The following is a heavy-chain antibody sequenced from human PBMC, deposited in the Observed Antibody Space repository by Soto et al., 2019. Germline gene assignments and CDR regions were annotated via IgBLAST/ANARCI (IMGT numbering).Heavy chain of an antibody. Sequence: QITLKESGPTLVKPTQTLTLTCTFSGFSLSTSGVGVGWIRQPPGKALEWLAFIYWDDDKRYSPFLKSRLTLTNDTSKYQVVLTRTNMDHVDTATYYCAQAPRYSSGCPDWYFDLWGRGTLVTVSS. J-gene: IGHJ2*01. CDR1: GFSLSTSGVG. CDR2: IYWDDDK. D-gene: IGHD6-19*01. CDR3: AQAPRYSSGCPDWYFDL. V-gene: IGHV2-5*02.